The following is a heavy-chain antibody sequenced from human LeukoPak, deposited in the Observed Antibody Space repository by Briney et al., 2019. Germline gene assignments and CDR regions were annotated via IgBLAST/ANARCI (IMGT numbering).Heavy chain of an antibody. CDR3: AKSPAYYDFWSGSYWYFDL. D-gene: IGHD3-3*01. CDR2: IRSSSSTI. V-gene: IGHV3-48*01. Sequence: GGSLRLSCEASGFTFSNYSMNWVRQAPGKGLEWVSYIRSSSSTIYYADSVKGRFTISRDNAKNSLYLQMNSLRAEDTAVYYCAKSPAYYDFWSGSYWYFDLWGRGTLVTVSS. CDR1: GFTFSNYS. J-gene: IGHJ2*01.